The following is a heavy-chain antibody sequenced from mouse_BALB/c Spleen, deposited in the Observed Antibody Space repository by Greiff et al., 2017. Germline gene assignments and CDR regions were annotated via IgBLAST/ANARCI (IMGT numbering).Heavy chain of an antibody. CDR2: IWGDGST. CDR1: GFSLTGYG. CDR3: ARDPGSSYFDV. D-gene: IGHD1-1*01. V-gene: IGHV2-6-7*01. Sequence: QVHVKQSGPGLVAPSQSLSITCTVSGFSLTGYGVNWVRQPPGKGLEWLGMIWGDGSTDYNSALKSRLSISKDNSKSQVFLKMNSLQTDDTARYYCARDPGSSYFDVWGAGTTVTVSS. J-gene: IGHJ1*01.